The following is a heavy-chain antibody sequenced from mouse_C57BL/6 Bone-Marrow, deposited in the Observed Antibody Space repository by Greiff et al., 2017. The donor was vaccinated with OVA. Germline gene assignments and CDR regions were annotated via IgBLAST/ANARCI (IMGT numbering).Heavy chain of an antibody. D-gene: IGHD1-1*01. CDR2: ISSGSSTI. J-gene: IGHJ1*03. Sequence: EVKLMESGGGLVKPGGSLKLSCAASGFTFSDYGMHWVRQAPEKGLEWVAYISSGSSTIYYADTVKGRFTISRDNAKNTLFLQMTSLRSEDTAMYYCARPRLYYYGSSWYFDVWGTGTTVTVSS. CDR1: GFTFSDYG. V-gene: IGHV5-17*01. CDR3: ARPRLYYYGSSWYFDV.